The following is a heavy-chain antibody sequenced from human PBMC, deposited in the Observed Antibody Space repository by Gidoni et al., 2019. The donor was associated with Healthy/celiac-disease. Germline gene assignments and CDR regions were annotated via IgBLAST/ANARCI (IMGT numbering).Heavy chain of an antibody. Sequence: EVQLVESGGGLVQPGRSLRLSCAASGFTFDDYAMHWLRQAPGKGLECGSGSSWNSGSIGYADSVKGRFTISRDNAKNSLYLQMNSLRAEDTALYYCAKDKSLELRCLPSYWGQGTLVTVSS. CDR1: GFTFDDYA. D-gene: IGHD1-7*01. J-gene: IGHJ4*02. CDR3: AKDKSLELRCLPSY. CDR2: SSWNSGSI. V-gene: IGHV3-9*01.